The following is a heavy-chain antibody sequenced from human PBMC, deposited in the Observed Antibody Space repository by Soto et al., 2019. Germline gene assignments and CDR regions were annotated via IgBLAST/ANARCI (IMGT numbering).Heavy chain of an antibody. CDR1: GYSFTSYW. Sequence: PGESLKISCKGSGYSFTSYWIGWVRQMPGKGLEWMGIIYPGDSDTRYSPSFQGQVTISADKSISTAYLQWSSLKASDTAMYYCASPYCSGGSCYSKGFEAFDIWGQGTMVTVSS. J-gene: IGHJ3*02. CDR3: ASPYCSGGSCYSKGFEAFDI. V-gene: IGHV5-51*01. CDR2: IYPGDSDT. D-gene: IGHD2-15*01.